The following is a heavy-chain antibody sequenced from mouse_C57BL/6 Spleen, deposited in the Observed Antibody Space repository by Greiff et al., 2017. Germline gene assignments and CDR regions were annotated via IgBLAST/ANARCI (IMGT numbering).Heavy chain of an antibody. CDR2: IHPNSGST. D-gene: IGHD1-1*01. CDR1: GYTFTSYW. V-gene: IGHV1-64*01. CDR3: ARDGSSWYYFDY. J-gene: IGHJ2*01. Sequence: QVQLQQPGAELVKPGASAKLSCKASGYTFTSYWTHWVKQRLGQGLEWIGMIHPNSGSTNYNEKFKSKATLTVDKSSSTAYMQLSSLTSEDSAVYYCARDGSSWYYFDYWGQGTTLTVSS.